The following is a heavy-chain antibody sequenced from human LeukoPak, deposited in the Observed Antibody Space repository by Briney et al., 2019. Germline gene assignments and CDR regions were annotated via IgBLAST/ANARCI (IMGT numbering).Heavy chain of an antibody. Sequence: GRSLRLSCAVSGFTFSNYGMHWVRQAPGKGLEWVSYISSSSSTIYYADSVKGRFTISRDNAKNSLYLQMNSLRAEDTAVYYCAREEGTTVVTRGTFGYWGQGTLVTVSS. CDR1: GFTFSNYG. D-gene: IGHD4-23*01. V-gene: IGHV3-48*01. CDR3: AREEGTTVVTRGTFGY. J-gene: IGHJ4*02. CDR2: ISSSSSTI.